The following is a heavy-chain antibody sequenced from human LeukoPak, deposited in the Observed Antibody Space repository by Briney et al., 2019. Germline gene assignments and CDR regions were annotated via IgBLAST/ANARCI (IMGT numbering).Heavy chain of an antibody. D-gene: IGHD3-22*01. CDR2: INPNSGGT. V-gene: IGHV1-2*06. CDR1: GYTFTGYY. J-gene: IGHJ4*02. Sequence: VASVTVSCKASGYTFTGYYMHWVRQAPGQGLEWMGRINPNSGGTNYAQKFQGRVTMTRDTSISTAYMELSRLRSDDTAVYYCARAEYYYDSSGYPDYFDYWGQGTLVTVSS. CDR3: ARAEYYYDSSGYPDYFDY.